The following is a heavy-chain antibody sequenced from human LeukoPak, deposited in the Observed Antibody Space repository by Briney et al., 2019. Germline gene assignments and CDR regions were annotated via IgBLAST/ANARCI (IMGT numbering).Heavy chain of an antibody. J-gene: IGHJ4*02. CDR3: APLITVFGVVMIRGGD. CDR2: INPNSGGT. Sequence: ASVKVSCKTSGYTFTAYYMQWVRQAPGQGLEWMGWINPNSGGTKYAQRFQGRVTMTRDTSISTAYMELSRLRFDDTAVYYCAPLITVFGVVMIRGGDWGQGTQVTVPS. D-gene: IGHD3-3*01. V-gene: IGHV1-2*02. CDR1: GYTFTAYY.